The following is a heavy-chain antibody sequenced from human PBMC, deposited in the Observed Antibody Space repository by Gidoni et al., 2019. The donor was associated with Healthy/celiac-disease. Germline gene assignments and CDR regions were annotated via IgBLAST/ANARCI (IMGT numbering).Heavy chain of an antibody. V-gene: IGHV3-23*01. Sequence: EVQLLESGGGLVQPVGSVRVTCAASGFTFSSYAMSWVRQAPGRGLGWVSAISGCGGSTYYADSVKGRFTISRDNSKNTLYLQMNSLRAEDTAVYYCAKDLRLYDYWGQGTLVTVSS. J-gene: IGHJ4*02. CDR1: GFTFSSYA. D-gene: IGHD2-8*01. CDR2: ISGCGGST. CDR3: AKDLRLYDY.